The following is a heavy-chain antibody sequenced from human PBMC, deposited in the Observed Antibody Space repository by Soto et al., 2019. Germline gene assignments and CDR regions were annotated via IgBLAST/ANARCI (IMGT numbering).Heavy chain of an antibody. CDR1: GGSFSGYY. CDR3: ARRVRSAAGTAYYYMDV. V-gene: IGHV4-34*01. D-gene: IGHD6-13*01. CDR2: INHSGST. Sequence: TSETLSLTCGVYGGSFSGYYWSWIRQPPGKGLEWIGEINHSGSTNYNPSLKSRVTISVDTSKNQFSLKLSSVTAADTAVYYCARRVRSAAGTAYYYMDVWGKGTTVTVSS. J-gene: IGHJ6*03.